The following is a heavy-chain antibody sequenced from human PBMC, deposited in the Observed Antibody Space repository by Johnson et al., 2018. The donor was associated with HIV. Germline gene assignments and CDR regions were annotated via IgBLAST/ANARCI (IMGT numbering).Heavy chain of an antibody. V-gene: IGHV3-30*18. CDR3: AKVQGFRRAFDI. D-gene: IGHD2-15*01. CDR1: GFTFRSYV. CDR2: IWYDGSNK. J-gene: IGHJ3*02. Sequence: QVQLVESGGGVVQPGRSLRLSCAASGFTFRSYVMHWVRQAPGKGLEWVAVIWYDGSNKYYADSVKGRFTMSRDNSKNTLYLQMNSLRAEDTAVYYCAKVQGFRRAFDIWGQGTMVTVSS.